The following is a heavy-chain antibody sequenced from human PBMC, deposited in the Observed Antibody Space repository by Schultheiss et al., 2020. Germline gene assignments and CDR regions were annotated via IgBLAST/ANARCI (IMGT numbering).Heavy chain of an antibody. CDR1: GGSISSYYW. V-gene: IGHV2-26*01. CDR3: ARAVEMATIHVDP. CDR2: IFSNDEK. D-gene: IGHD5-24*01. Sequence: ETLSLTCTVSGGSISSYYWSWIRQPPGKALEWLAHIFSNDEKSYSTSLKSRLTISKDTSKSQVVLTMTNMDPVDTATYYCARAVEMATIHVDPWGQGTLVTVSS. J-gene: IGHJ5*02.